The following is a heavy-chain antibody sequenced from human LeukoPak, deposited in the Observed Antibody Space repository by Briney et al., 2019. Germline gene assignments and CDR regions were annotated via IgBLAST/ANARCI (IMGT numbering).Heavy chain of an antibody. J-gene: IGHJ6*02. D-gene: IGHD5-12*01. CDR2: ISGSGTGT. Sequence: GGSLRLSCAASGFTLSNYAMSWVRQAPGKGLEWVSAISGSGTGTYYADSVKGRFTISRDKSKNTLYLQMNSLRAEDTALYYCAKRDHVDIASYYYYGLDVWGQGTTVTVSS. CDR3: AKRDHVDIASYYYYGLDV. V-gene: IGHV3-23*01. CDR1: GFTLSNYA.